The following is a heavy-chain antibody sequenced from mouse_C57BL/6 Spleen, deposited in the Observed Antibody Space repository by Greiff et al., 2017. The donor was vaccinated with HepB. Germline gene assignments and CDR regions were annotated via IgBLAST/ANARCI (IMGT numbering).Heavy chain of an antibody. J-gene: IGHJ2*01. V-gene: IGHV1-69*01. D-gene: IGHD2-1*01. Sequence: VQLQQPGAELVMPGASVKLSCKASGYTFTSYWMHWVKQRPGQGLEWIGEIDPSDSYTNYNQKFKGKSTLTVDKSSSTAYMQLSSLTSEDSAVYYCARLGGNYGDYWGQGTTLTVAS. CDR2: IDPSDSYT. CDR3: ARLGGNYGDY. CDR1: GYTFTSYW.